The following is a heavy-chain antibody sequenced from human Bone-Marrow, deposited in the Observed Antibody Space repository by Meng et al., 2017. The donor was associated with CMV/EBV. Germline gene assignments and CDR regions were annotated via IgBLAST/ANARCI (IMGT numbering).Heavy chain of an antibody. D-gene: IGHD3-22*01. Sequence: GGSLRLSCAASGFTFSSYAMHWVRQAPGKGLEWVAVISYDGSNKYYADSVKGRFTISRDNSKNTLYLQMNSLRAEDTAVYYCARVFGAYYYDSSGYSGSDYWGQGTLATFSS. V-gene: IGHV3-30*04. CDR2: ISYDGSNK. J-gene: IGHJ4*02. CDR3: ARVFGAYYYDSSGYSGSDY. CDR1: GFTFSSYA.